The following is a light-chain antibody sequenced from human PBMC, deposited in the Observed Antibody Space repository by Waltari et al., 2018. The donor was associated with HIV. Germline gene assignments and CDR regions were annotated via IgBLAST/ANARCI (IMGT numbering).Light chain of an antibody. V-gene: IGLV1-47*01. CDR1: RYNIGSNY. CDR2: RNN. J-gene: IGLJ2*01. CDR3: QAWDSSTSHVV. Sequence: QSVLTQPPSASGTPGQRVTISCSGSRYNIGSNYVYWYQDLPGTAPKLLIYRNNQRPSGIPERFSGSNSGNTATLTISGTQAMDEADYYCQAWDSSTSHVVFGGGTKLTVL.